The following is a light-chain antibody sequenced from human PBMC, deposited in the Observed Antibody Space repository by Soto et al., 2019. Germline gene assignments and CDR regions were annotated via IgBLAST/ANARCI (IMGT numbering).Light chain of an antibody. CDR1: QSVSSSY. CDR3: QQYGRSSWT. J-gene: IGKJ1*01. Sequence: EIVLTQSPGTLSLSPGERATLSCRASQSVSSSYLAWYQQKSGQAPRLLIYGASNRATGIPDRFSGSGSGTDFTLTIRRLEPEDFAVYYCQQYGRSSWTFGQGTKVDIK. V-gene: IGKV3-20*01. CDR2: GAS.